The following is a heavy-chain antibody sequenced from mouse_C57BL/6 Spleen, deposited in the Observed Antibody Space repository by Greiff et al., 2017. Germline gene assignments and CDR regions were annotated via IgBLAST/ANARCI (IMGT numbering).Heavy chain of an antibody. V-gene: IGHV1-26*01. CDR3: ARLIDYGSSYGYFDV. J-gene: IGHJ1*03. Sequence: EVQLQQSGPGLVKPGASVKISCTASGYTFTDYYMNWVQQTHGKSLEWIGDINPNNGGTSYTQKFKGQATLTVDKSSSTAYMELRSLTSEDSAVYYCARLIDYGSSYGYFDVWGTGTTVTVSS. CDR1: GYTFTDYY. D-gene: IGHD1-1*01. CDR2: INPNNGGT.